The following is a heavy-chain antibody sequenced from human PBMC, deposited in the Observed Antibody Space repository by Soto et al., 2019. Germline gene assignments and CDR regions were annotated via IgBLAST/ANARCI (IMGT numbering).Heavy chain of an antibody. V-gene: IGHV1-3*05. Sequence: QVQLVQSGAEEKKPGASVKVSCKASGYTFTSYAMHWVHQAPGQRLEGMGWINGGNGNTKYSQKFQGRVNITRDTSASTAYMELSSLRSKDTAVYYCARDYDTSGYPRYYFDYWGQGTLVTVSS. CDR3: ARDYDTSGYPRYYFDY. CDR1: GYTFTSYA. D-gene: IGHD3-22*01. J-gene: IGHJ4*02. CDR2: INGGNGNT.